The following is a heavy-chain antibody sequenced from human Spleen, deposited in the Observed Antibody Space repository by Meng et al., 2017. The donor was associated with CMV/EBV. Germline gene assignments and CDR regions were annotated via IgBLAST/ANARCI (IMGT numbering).Heavy chain of an antibody. V-gene: IGHV4-59*01. D-gene: IGHD3-16*01. CDR2: IYYSGST. Sequence: SETLSLTCTVSGGSISSYYWSWIRQPPGKGLEWIGFIYYSGSTNYNPSLKSRVTISIDTSKNQFSLKLSSVTAADTAVYYCARLGRGSSDWFDPWGQGTLVTVSS. CDR1: GGSISSYY. J-gene: IGHJ5*02. CDR3: ARLGRGSSDWFDP.